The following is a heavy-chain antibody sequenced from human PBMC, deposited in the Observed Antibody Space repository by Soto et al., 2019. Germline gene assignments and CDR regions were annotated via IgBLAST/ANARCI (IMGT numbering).Heavy chain of an antibody. CDR2: IYHSGSI. J-gene: IGHJ4*02. CDR1: GGPNSSRNC. CDR3: ASQKIAVAASFDY. V-gene: IGHV4-4*02. Sequence: PSETLSLTSAVSGGPNSSRNCWSWVRQSAGKGLEWIGEIYHSGSINYNPSFKSRVTISVDKSKNHLSLRLGSVTASDTAVYYCASQKIAVAASFDYWGQGALVTVSS. D-gene: IGHD6-19*01.